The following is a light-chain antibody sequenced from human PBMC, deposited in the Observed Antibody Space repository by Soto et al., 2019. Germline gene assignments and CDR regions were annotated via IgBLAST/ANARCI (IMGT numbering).Light chain of an antibody. V-gene: IGKV3-15*01. J-gene: IGKJ5*01. Sequence: EVVLTQSPATLSVSPGEGATLSCRASQSVGTSLAWYQQKPGQSPRLLIYGASTRGTGIPARFSGSGSGTEFTLTISSLKSEDLAISYCLQYDTWPPIPFGQGTRLEIK. CDR3: LQYDTWPPIP. CDR2: GAS. CDR1: QSVGTS.